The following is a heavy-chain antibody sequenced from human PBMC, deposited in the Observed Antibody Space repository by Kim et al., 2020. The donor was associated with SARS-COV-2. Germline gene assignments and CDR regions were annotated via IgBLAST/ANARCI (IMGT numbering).Heavy chain of an antibody. CDR1: GFNFNYYG. Sequence: GGSLRLSCVVSGFNFNYYGMHWVRQAPGKGLEWVAGISYEGSKKFYADSLMGRFTISRDSSKNTLYLQMDSLISEDTAVYYCARRGGVFVFSMSSLIDY. CDR3: ARRGGVFVFSMSSLIDY. CDR2: ISYEGSKK. V-gene: IGHV3-30*03. D-gene: IGHD3-16*02. J-gene: IGHJ4*01.